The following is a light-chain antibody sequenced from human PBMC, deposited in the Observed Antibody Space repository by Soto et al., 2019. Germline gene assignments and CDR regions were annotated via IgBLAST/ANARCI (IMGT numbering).Light chain of an antibody. CDR1: SSDVGKYNL. CDR2: EGN. CDR3: NSRTSSGSSV. J-gene: IGLJ2*01. Sequence: QSALTQPASVSGSPGQSITISCSGTSSDVGKYNLVSWYQQYPGKVPKLMIYEGNKRPSGVSNRFSGSKSGNTASLTISGLQADDEAEYYCNSRTSSGSSVFGGGTKLTVL. V-gene: IGLV2-14*02.